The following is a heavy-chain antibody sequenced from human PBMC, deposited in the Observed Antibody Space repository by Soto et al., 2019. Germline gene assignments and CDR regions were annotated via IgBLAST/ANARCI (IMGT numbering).Heavy chain of an antibody. J-gene: IGHJ6*02. Sequence: SETLSLTCTVSCGSISSYYWSWIRQPAGKGLEWIGRIYTSGSTNYNPSLKSRVTMSVDTSKNQFSLKLSSVTAADTAVYYCARGVAATPWVDYYYGMDVWGQGTTVTVSS. CDR3: ARGVAATPWVDYYYGMDV. CDR1: CGSISSYY. V-gene: IGHV4-4*07. D-gene: IGHD2-15*01. CDR2: IYTSGST.